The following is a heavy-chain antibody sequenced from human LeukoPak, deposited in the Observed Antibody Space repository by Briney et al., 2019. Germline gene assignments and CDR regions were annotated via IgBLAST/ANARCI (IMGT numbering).Heavy chain of an antibody. J-gene: IGHJ4*02. CDR2: IKHDGTEE. Sequence: GRSLRLSCVASGLTISGQWMNWVSQAQGQGLEWVANIKHDGTEEYYVDSVRGRFTTSRDDGRNSVSLQMNSVRAEDTAVYYCGYTNNFYHWGQGTLVGVSS. CDR3: GYTNNFYH. D-gene: IGHD3-16*02. CDR1: GLTISGQW. V-gene: IGHV3-7*01.